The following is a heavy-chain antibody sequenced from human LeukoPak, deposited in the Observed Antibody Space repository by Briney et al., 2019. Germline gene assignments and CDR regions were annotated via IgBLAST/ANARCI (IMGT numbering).Heavy chain of an antibody. CDR3: ARIIVGATGGAY. J-gene: IGHJ4*02. D-gene: IGHD1-26*01. CDR1: GGTATNYY. V-gene: IGHV4-59*02. CDR2: ISYSGSR. Sequence: SETLSLTCAVSGGTATNYYWTWIRQPPGKGLEWIGYISYSGSRSYNPSPRSRVTMSVDTSKIQFSLKLSSVTAADTAVYYCARIIVGATGGAYWGQGTLVTVSS.